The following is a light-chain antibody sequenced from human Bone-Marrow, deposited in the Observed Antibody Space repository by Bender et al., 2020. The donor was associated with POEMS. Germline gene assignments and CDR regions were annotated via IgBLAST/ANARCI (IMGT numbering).Light chain of an antibody. Sequence: SYVLTQPPSVSVAPGQTAKITCGGNNIGSKSVHWYQQKPGQAPVLVVFDDSDRPSGIPERFSGSNSGNTATLIISRTQAMDEADYYCQAWDRSAVVFGGGTKLTVL. CDR2: DDS. V-gene: IGLV3-21*02. J-gene: IGLJ2*01. CDR1: NIGSKS. CDR3: QAWDRSAVV.